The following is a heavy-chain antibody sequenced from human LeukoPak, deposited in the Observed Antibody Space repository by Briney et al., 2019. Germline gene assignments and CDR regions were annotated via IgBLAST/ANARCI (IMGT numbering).Heavy chain of an antibody. Sequence: ASVKVSCKASGYTFTSYGISWVRQAPGQGLEWMGWISAYNGNTNYAQKLQGRVTMTTDTSTSTAYMELRSLRSDDTAVYYCARGAMIVVVTKYGMDVWGQGTTVTVS. J-gene: IGHJ6*02. CDR1: GYTFTSYG. D-gene: IGHD3-22*01. CDR2: ISAYNGNT. CDR3: ARGAMIVVVTKYGMDV. V-gene: IGHV1-18*01.